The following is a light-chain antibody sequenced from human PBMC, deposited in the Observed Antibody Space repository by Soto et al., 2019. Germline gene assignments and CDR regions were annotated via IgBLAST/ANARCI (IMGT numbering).Light chain of an antibody. CDR2: GAS. V-gene: IGKV3-20*01. CDR1: QSVSSSY. CDR3: QQYGSSP. Sequence: ESVLTQSPGTLSLSPGERATLSFRASQSVSSSYLAWYQQKPGQAPRLLIYGASSRATGIPDRFSGSGSGTDFTLTISRLEPEDFAVYYCQQYGSSPFGQGTRLEIK. J-gene: IGKJ5*01.